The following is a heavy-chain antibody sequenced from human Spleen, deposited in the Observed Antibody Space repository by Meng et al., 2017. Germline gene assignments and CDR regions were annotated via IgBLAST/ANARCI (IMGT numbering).Heavy chain of an antibody. J-gene: IGHJ4*02. CDR1: GFTFSDYY. Sequence: QVQLVEYGGGLVTPGGSLRRSCAASGFTFSDYYMSWIRQAPGKGLEWISYISTSGNTIYYTDSVKGRFAISRDNAKNSLYLQMSSLRAEDTAVYYCARGFNGGNSGAFGYWGQGTLVTVSS. CDR3: ARGFNGGNSGAFGY. V-gene: IGHV3-11*01. CDR2: ISTSGNTI. D-gene: IGHD4-23*01.